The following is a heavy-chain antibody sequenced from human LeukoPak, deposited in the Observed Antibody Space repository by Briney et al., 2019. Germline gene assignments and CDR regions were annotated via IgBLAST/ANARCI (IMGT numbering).Heavy chain of an antibody. CDR2: INPSGGST. V-gene: IGHV1-46*01. D-gene: IGHD3-22*01. J-gene: IGHJ1*01. Sequence: ASVKVSCKASGYTFTSYYMHRVRQAPGQGLEWIGIINPSGGSTSYAQKFQGRVTMTRDTSTSTVYMELSSLRSEDTAVYYCARDDSSGYLSAEYFQHWGQGTLVTVSS. CDR3: ARDDSSGYLSAEYFQH. CDR1: GYTFTSYY.